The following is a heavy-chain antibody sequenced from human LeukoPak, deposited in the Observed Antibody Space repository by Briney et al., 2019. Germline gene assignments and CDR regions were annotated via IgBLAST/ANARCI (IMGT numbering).Heavy chain of an antibody. D-gene: IGHD3-16*01. CDR1: GFIFSSYA. CDR2: ISGSGGST. Sequence: GGSLRLSCAGSGFIFSSYAMNWVRQAPGKGLEWVSGISGSGGSTYYADSVKGRFTISRDNSKNTLYLQMNSLRAEDTAVYFCAKGIWGYFDYWGQGTLVTVSS. J-gene: IGHJ4*02. CDR3: AKGIWGYFDY. V-gene: IGHV3-23*01.